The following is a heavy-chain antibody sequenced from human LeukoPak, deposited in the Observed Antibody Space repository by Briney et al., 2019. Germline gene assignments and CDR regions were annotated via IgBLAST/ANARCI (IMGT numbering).Heavy chain of an antibody. CDR3: ARDVGDIVTIPAAITVP. Sequence: RASVKVSCKGSGYSFRSYGINLVRQAPGQGLEWMGWISGYNGNTNYAQMVQGRVTMTTDTSTSTAYMELRSLRSDDTAMYYCARDVGDIVTIPAAITVPWGQGTLVTVSS. CDR2: ISGYNGNT. V-gene: IGHV1-18*01. J-gene: IGHJ5*02. CDR1: GYSFRSYG. D-gene: IGHD2-2*01.